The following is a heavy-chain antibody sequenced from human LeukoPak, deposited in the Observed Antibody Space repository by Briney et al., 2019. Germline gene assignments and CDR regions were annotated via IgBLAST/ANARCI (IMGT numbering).Heavy chain of an antibody. CDR1: GFTFSDYY. Sequence: GGSLRVSCAASGFTFSDYYVTWIRQAPGKGLEWVSHIAHSGNGMWYADAVKGRFTISRDNAKNLLFLQMGSLRAEDTAVYYCARGHYEMGVWGQGTTVIVSS. J-gene: IGHJ6*02. V-gene: IGHV3-11*01. CDR2: IAHSGNGM. CDR3: ARGHYEMGV.